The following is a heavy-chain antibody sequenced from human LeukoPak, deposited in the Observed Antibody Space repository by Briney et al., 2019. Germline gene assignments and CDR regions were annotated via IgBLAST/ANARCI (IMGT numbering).Heavy chain of an antibody. Sequence: PGGSLRLSCAASGFTFSSYWMSWVRQAPGKGLEWVANIKQDGSGKYYVDSVKGRFTISRDNAKNSLYLQMDSLRAEDTAVYYCVRTRGWAYFDYWGQGTLVTVSS. D-gene: IGHD6-19*01. CDR1: GFTFSSYW. CDR3: VRTRGWAYFDY. J-gene: IGHJ4*02. CDR2: IKQDGSGK. V-gene: IGHV3-7*01.